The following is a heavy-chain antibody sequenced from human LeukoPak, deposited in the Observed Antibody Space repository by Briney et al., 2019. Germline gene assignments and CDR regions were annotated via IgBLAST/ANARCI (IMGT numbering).Heavy chain of an antibody. CDR2: MSGSGGST. V-gene: IGHV3-23*01. D-gene: IGHD5-18*01. CDR1: GFTFSRYA. Sequence: GGSLRLSCAASGFTFSRYAMNWVRQAPGKGLEWVSGMSGSGGSTYYADSVKGRFTISRDNSRNTLYLQMNSLRAEDTAVYYCAKAMAERAYSYADPLAYWGQGTLVTVSS. CDR3: AKAMAERAYSYADPLAY. J-gene: IGHJ4*02.